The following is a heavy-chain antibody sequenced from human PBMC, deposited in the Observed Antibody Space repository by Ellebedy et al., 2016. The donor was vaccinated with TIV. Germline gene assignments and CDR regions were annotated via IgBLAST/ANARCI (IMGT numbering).Heavy chain of an antibody. D-gene: IGHD6-19*01. CDR2: ISGSGGST. Sequence: GESLKISCAASGFTFSSYAMSWVRQAPGKGLEWVSTISGSGGSTYSADSVKGRFTISRDDSKNTLYLQMNSLRPEDTAVYFCARDRQWLIFDYWGQGALVTVSS. CDR3: ARDRQWLIFDY. CDR1: GFTFSSYA. V-gene: IGHV3-23*01. J-gene: IGHJ4*02.